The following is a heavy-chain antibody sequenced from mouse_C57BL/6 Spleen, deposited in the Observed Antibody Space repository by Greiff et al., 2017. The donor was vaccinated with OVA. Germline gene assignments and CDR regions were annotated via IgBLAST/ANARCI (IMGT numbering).Heavy chain of an antibody. CDR2: INPNNGGT. D-gene: IGHD2-4*01. CDR3: ARSLYDYSYYYAMDY. J-gene: IGHJ4*01. V-gene: IGHV1-26*01. CDR1: GYTFTDYY. Sequence: EVQLQQSGPELVKPGASVKISCKASGYTFTDYYMNWVKQSHGKSLEWIGDINPNNGGTSYNQKFKGKATLTVDKSSSTAYMELRSLTSEDSAVYYCARSLYDYSYYYAMDYWGQGTSVTVSS.